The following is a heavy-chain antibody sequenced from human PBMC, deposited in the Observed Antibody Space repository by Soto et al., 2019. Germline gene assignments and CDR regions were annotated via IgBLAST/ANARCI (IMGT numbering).Heavy chain of an antibody. Sequence: ASVKVSCKASGGTFSSYTISWVRQAPGQGLEWMGRIIPILGIANYAQKFQGRVTITADKSTSTAYMELSSLRSEDTAVYYCAARVATIGSIHYYYYMDVWGKGTTVTVSS. CDR1: GGTFSSYT. CDR2: IIPILGIA. D-gene: IGHD5-12*01. J-gene: IGHJ6*03. V-gene: IGHV1-69*02. CDR3: AARVATIGSIHYYYYMDV.